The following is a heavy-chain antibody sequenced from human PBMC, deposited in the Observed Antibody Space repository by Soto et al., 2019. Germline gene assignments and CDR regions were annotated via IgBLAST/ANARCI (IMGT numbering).Heavy chain of an antibody. CDR1: GGSISSGGYY. CDR2: IYYSGST. Sequence: SETLSLTCTVSGGSISSGGYYWSWIRQHPGKGLEWIGYIYYSGSTYYNPSLKSRVTISVDTSKNQFSLKLSSVTAADTAVYYCARENGDPLSLVGYWGQGTLVTVSS. CDR3: ARENGDPLSLVGY. V-gene: IGHV4-31*03. J-gene: IGHJ4*02. D-gene: IGHD4-17*01.